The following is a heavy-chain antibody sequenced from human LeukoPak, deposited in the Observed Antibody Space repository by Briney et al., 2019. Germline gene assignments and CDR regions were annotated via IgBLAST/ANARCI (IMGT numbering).Heavy chain of an antibody. V-gene: IGHV3-11*01. CDR3: ARRSVTTLGGWYCYYGMDV. CDR2: ISSSGSTI. D-gene: IGHD4-11*01. CDR1: GFTFSDYY. Sequence: GGSLRFSCAASGFTFSDYYMSWIRQAPGKGLEWVSYISSSGSTIYYADSVKGRFTISRDNAKNSLYLQMNSLRAEDTAVYYCARRSVTTLGGWYCYYGMDVWGQGTTVTVSS. J-gene: IGHJ6*02.